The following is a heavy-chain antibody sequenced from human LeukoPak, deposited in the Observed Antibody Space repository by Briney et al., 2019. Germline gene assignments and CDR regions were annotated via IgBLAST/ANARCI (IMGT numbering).Heavy chain of an antibody. CDR3: AKPYYYDSGGYYPYDY. Sequence: PGGSLRLSCAASGFTFSSYGMHWVRQAPGKGLEWVAVISYDGSNKYYADSVKGRFTISRDNSKNTLYLQMNSLRAEDTAVYYCAKPYYYDSGGYYPYDYWGQGTLVTVSS. D-gene: IGHD3-22*01. J-gene: IGHJ4*02. CDR1: GFTFSSYG. CDR2: ISYDGSNK. V-gene: IGHV3-30*18.